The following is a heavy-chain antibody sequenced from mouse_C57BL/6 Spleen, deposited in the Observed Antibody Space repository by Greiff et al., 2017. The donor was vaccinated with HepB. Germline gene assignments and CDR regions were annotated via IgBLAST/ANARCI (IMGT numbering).Heavy chain of an antibody. J-gene: IGHJ4*01. CDR2: IRNKANGYTT. V-gene: IGHV7-3*01. D-gene: IGHD2-4*01. Sequence: EVQVVESGGGLVQPGGSLSLSCAASGFTFTDYYMSWVRQPPGKALEWLGFIRNKANGYTTEYSASVKGRFTISRDNSQSILYLQMNALRAEDSATYYCARLGDYPYYYAMDYWGQGTSVTVSS. CDR1: GFTFTDYY. CDR3: ARLGDYPYYYAMDY.